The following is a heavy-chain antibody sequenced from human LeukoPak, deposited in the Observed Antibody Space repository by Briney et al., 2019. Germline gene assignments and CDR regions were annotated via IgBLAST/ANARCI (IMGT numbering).Heavy chain of an antibody. Sequence: PGGSLRLSCAASGFAFSRHGIHWVRQAPGKGLEWVAFIPYDASNKFYADSVKGRFTISRDNSKNTLYLQMNSLRTEDTAVYYCATFSRQQLLDDVFDIWGQGTMVTVSS. CDR1: GFAFSRHG. CDR2: IPYDASNK. D-gene: IGHD3-3*01. J-gene: IGHJ3*02. V-gene: IGHV3-30*02. CDR3: ATFSRQQLLDDVFDI.